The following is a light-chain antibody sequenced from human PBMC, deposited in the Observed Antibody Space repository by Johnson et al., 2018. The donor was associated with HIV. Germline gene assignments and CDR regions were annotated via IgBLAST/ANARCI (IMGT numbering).Light chain of an antibody. J-gene: IGLJ1*01. V-gene: IGLV1-51*01. CDR3: GTWDTSLSPGGV. CDR2: DND. CDR1: SSNIGNNY. Sequence: QSVLTQPPSVSAAPGQKVTISCSGSSSNIGNNYVSWYQQLPGTAPKLLIYDNDKRPSGFPDRFSGSKSGSSATLGITGLQTGDEADYYGGTWDTSLSPGGVFGTGTKVSVL.